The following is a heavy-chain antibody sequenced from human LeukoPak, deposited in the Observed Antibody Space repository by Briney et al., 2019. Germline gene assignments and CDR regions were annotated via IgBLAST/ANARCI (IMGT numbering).Heavy chain of an antibody. V-gene: IGHV4-39*07. D-gene: IGHD3-10*01. CDR2: IYYSGST. CDR1: GGSISSSSYY. Sequence: SETLSLTCTVSGGSISSSSYYWGWIRQPPGKGLEWIGSIYYSGSTYYNPSLKSRVTISVDTSKNQFSLKLSSVTAADTAVYYCARDEALQGSFDYWGQGTLVTVS. J-gene: IGHJ4*02. CDR3: ARDEALQGSFDY.